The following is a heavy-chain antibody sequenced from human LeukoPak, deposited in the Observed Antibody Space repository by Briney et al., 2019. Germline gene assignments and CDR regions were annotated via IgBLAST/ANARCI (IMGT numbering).Heavy chain of an antibody. V-gene: IGHV3-30*18. J-gene: IGHJ4*02. Sequence: GGSLRLSCAASGFTFSSYGMHCVRQAPGKGLEWVAFIAEDGSNEKYTDSVKGRFTISRDNSNNTLYLRMDSLRAEDTGVYYCAKDRETTSSGTFDYWGRGTLVTVSS. CDR1: GFTFSSYG. CDR3: AKDRETTSSGTFDY. D-gene: IGHD1-1*01. CDR2: IAEDGSNE.